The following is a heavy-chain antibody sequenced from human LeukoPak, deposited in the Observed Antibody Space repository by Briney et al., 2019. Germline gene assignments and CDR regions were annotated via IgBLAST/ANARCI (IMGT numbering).Heavy chain of an antibody. CDR3: ARAAAGLFNYYFDY. J-gene: IGHJ4*02. Sequence: PGRSLRLSCAASGFTFSSYGMHWVRQAPGKGLEWVGRSRNKAQSYTTEFAASVKGRFTISRDDSKNALFLQMNSLKTEDTAVYYCARAAAGLFNYYFDYWGQGTLVTVSS. V-gene: IGHV3-72*01. CDR1: GFTFSSYG. CDR2: SRNKAQSYTT. D-gene: IGHD6-13*01.